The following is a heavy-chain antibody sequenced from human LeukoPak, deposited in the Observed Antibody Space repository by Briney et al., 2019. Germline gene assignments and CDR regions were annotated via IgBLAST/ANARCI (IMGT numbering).Heavy chain of an antibody. Sequence: SETLSLTCTVSGGSISSGSYYWSWIRQPAGKGLEWIGRIYTSGSTNYNPSLKSRVTISVDTSKNQFSLKLSSVTAADTAVYYCARGYSSVNWFDPWGQGTLVTVSS. D-gene: IGHD6-25*01. CDR1: GGSISSGSYY. CDR3: ARGYSSVNWFDP. V-gene: IGHV4-61*02. CDR2: IYTSGST. J-gene: IGHJ5*02.